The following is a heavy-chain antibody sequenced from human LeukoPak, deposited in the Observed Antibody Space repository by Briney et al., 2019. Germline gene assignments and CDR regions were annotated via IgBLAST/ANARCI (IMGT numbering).Heavy chain of an antibody. D-gene: IGHD2-15*01. CDR3: ARGINCSGGSCYSRGPGVLRY. CDR1: GGSISSGGYS. J-gene: IGHJ4*02. Sequence: SETLSLTCAVSGGSISSGGYSWSWIRQPPGKGLEWIGYIYYSGSTYYNPSLKSRVTISVDTSKNQFSLKLSSVTAADTAVYYCARGINCSGGSCYSRGPGVLRYWGQGTLVTVSS. CDR2: IYYSGST. V-gene: IGHV4-30-4*07.